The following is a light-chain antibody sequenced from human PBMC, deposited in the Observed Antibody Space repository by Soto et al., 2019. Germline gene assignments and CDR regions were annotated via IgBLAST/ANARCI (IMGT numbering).Light chain of an antibody. Sequence: EIVLTQSPYTLSLSPGERATLSCRASQSVPNSRLAWYQQKPGQAPSLVISDTSIRATGIPARFSGSGSGTDFTLTISSLEPEDFAVYYCQQRSNWPTWTFGQGTKVDIK. V-gene: IGKV3D-20*02. CDR1: QSVPNSR. J-gene: IGKJ1*01. CDR3: QQRSNWPTWT. CDR2: DTS.